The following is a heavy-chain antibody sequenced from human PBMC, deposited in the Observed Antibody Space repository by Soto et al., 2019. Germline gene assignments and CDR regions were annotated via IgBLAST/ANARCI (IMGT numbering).Heavy chain of an antibody. V-gene: IGHV4-30-4*01. D-gene: IGHD3-3*01. Sequence: QVQLQESGPGLVKPSQTLSLTCTVSGGSINSGDYYWSWIRQPPGKGLEWIGYIYYSGSTYYNPSLKSRVTISVDTSKNQFSLKLSSVTAANKAVYYCARATIFGVVIFDYWGQGTLVTVSS. CDR2: IYYSGST. CDR1: GGSINSGDYY. J-gene: IGHJ4*02. CDR3: ARATIFGVVIFDY.